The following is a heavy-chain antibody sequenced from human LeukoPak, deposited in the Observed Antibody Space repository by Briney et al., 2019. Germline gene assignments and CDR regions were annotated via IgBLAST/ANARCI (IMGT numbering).Heavy chain of an antibody. J-gene: IGHJ4*02. CDR3: ARETMEFDY. Sequence: GRSLRLSCAASGFTFSSYGMHWVRQAPGKGLEWVSYITSSGTTKYYADSVKGRFTISRDNAKNSLYLQMNSLRAEDTAVYYCARETMEFDYWGQGTLVTVSS. V-gene: IGHV3-48*04. D-gene: IGHD1-1*01. CDR1: GFTFSSYG. CDR2: ITSSGTTK.